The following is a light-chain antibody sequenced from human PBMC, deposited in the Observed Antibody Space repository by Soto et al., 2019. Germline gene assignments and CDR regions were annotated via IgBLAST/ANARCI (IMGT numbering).Light chain of an antibody. J-gene: IGLJ2*01. V-gene: IGLV1-51*02. CDR3: GTWDSSLSAGV. Sequence: QAVVTQPPSVSAAPGQKVTISCSGSSSNIGSNYVSWYQQLPGTAPKLLIYENNKRPSGIPDRFSGSKSGTSATLGITGLQTGDEADYYCGTWDSSLSAGVFGGGTKVTVL. CDR2: ENN. CDR1: SSNIGSNY.